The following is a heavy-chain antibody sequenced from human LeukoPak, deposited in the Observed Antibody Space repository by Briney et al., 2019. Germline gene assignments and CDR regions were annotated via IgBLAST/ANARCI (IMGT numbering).Heavy chain of an antibody. D-gene: IGHD3-10*01. CDR1: GFTFSSYA. CDR3: ARDGITLYAFDI. Sequence: GGSLRLSCAASGFTFSSYAMHWVRQAPGKGLEWVAVISYDGSNKYYADSVKGRFTISRDNSKNTLYQQMNSLRAEDTAVYYCARDGITLYAFDIWGQGTMVTVSS. J-gene: IGHJ3*02. CDR2: ISYDGSNK. V-gene: IGHV3-30-3*01.